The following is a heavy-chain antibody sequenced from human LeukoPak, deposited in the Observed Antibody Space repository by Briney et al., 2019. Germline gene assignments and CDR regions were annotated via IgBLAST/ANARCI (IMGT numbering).Heavy chain of an antibody. V-gene: IGHV4-59*01. Sequence: SETLSLTCTVSGGSISTYYWNWIRQPPGKGLEWIGYIYHSGSTNYNPSLQSRVTISVDTSKNQFSLNLNSVTTADTATYYCARVGGSNFYNYGMDVWGQGTTVIVSS. CDR1: GGSISTYY. CDR2: IYHSGST. J-gene: IGHJ6*02. CDR3: ARVGGSNFYNYGMDV. D-gene: IGHD4-11*01.